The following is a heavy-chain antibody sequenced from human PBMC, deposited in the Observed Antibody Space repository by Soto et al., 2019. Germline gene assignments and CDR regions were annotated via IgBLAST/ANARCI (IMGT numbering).Heavy chain of an antibody. Sequence: SQTLSLTCVGSGDTVSSNSVAWNWVRQSPSRGLEWLGRTYYRSRWYSDYAVSVRSRIDINADTSKNQVSLQLNSVTPEDTAVYYCARSEEDSDYYYYGLGVWGEVHTVT. CDR1: GDTVSSNSVA. CDR2: TYYRSRWYS. CDR3: ARSEEDSDYYYYGLGV. J-gene: IGHJ6*02. V-gene: IGHV6-1*01. D-gene: IGHD2-15*01.